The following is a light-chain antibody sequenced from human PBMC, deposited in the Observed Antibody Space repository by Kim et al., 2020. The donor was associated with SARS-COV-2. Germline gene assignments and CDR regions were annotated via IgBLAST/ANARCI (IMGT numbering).Light chain of an antibody. J-gene: IGLJ2*01. CDR1: SLRIYY. CDR3: KSRDSSGNVG. CDR2: GKN. Sequence: SSELTQDPAVSVALGQTVRITCQGDSLRIYYASWYQQKPGQAPVLVIYGKNNRPSGIPDRFSGSSSGNTASLTITGAQADDESDYYCKSRDSSGNVGFGGETKLTVL. V-gene: IGLV3-19*01.